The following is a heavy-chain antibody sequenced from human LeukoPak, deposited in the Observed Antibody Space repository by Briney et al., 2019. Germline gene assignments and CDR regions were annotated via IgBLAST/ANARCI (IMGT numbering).Heavy chain of an antibody. V-gene: IGHV4-4*07. CDR2: IYISGST. CDR3: ARDPDIVARNAFDI. D-gene: IGHD5-12*01. J-gene: IGHJ3*02. CDR1: GGSISSYY. Sequence: SETLSLTCTVSGGSISSYYWSWIRQPAGKGLEWIGRIYISGSTNYNPSLKSRVTMSVDTSKNQFSLKLSSVTAADTAVYYCARDPDIVARNAFDIWGQGTMVTVSS.